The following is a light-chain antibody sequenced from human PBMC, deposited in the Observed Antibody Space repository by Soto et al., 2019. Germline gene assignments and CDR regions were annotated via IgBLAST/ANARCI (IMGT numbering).Light chain of an antibody. V-gene: IGKV3-15*01. J-gene: IGKJ1*01. Sequence: EIVVTQSPATLSVSPGERDTLSCTASQNVTSRIAWYQQKPGQTPRLLIYDASTRAAGIPDRFNGGGSGTEFTLTISSLQSEDFALYFCQQYDTWWTFGQGTRVQI. CDR3: QQYDTWWT. CDR2: DAS. CDR1: QNVTSR.